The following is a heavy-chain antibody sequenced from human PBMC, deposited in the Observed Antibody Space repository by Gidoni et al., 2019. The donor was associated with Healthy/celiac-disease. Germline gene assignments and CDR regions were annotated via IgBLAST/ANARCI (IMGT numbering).Heavy chain of an antibody. CDR3: ASRSSLTGYPFDY. V-gene: IGHV4-31*03. CDR2: LYYSGST. J-gene: IGHJ4*02. CDR1: GGSISSGGYS. D-gene: IGHD3-9*01. Sequence: QVQLQESGPGLVKPSQTLSLTCTVSGGSISSGGYSWSWIRQHPGEGLEWIGYLYYSGSTYYNPSLKSRVTISVDTSKNQFSLKLSSVTAADTAVYYCASRSSLTGYPFDYWGQGTLVTVSS.